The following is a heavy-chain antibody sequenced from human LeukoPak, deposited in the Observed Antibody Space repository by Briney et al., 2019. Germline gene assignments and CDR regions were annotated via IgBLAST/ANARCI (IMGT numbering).Heavy chain of an antibody. Sequence: VASVKVSCKASGYTFTSYGISWVRQAPGQGLEWMGWISAYNGNTNYAQKLQGRVTMTTDTSTSTAYMELRSLRSDDTAVYYCARECGGYCSSTSLDYWGQGTLVTVSS. CDR3: ARECGGYCSSTSLDY. D-gene: IGHD2-2*01. CDR1: GYTFTSYG. V-gene: IGHV1-18*01. CDR2: ISAYNGNT. J-gene: IGHJ4*02.